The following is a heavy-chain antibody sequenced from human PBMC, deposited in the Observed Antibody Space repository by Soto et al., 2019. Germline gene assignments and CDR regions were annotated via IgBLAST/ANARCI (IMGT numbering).Heavy chain of an antibody. J-gene: IGHJ6*02. D-gene: IGHD3-3*01. V-gene: IGHV1-46*04. CDR2: INPSGGRI. CDR3: ARDGPPTTTGVGPSYTMDV. CDR1: GYTFTSYQ. Sequence: QMQLVQSGAEVKKTGASVKVSCKASGYTFTSYQMHWVRQAPGQGLEWMGIINPSGGRITYAPRLQGRVMMTRDTSTNTVYMELRSLRSEDTAVYYCARDGPPTTTGVGPSYTMDVWCQGTTVTVS.